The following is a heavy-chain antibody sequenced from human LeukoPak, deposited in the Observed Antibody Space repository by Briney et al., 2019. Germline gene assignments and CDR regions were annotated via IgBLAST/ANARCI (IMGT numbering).Heavy chain of an antibody. J-gene: IGHJ3*02. V-gene: IGHV3-23*01. CDR1: GLTFGNYG. CDR3: ARDLYTGASDI. Sequence: PGGSLRLSCVASGLTFGNYGMNWVRQAPGKGLEWVSSIGGGGSTTYYADSVRGRFTISRDNSKNSMYLQMSSLRAEDTAVYYCARDLYTGASDIWGQGTMVTVSS. D-gene: IGHD3-16*01. CDR2: IGGGGSTT.